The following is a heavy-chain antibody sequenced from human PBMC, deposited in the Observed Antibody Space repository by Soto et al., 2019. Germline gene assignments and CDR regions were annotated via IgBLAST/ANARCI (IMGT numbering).Heavy chain of an antibody. V-gene: IGHV4-31*03. CDR3: ARAYGSGQNNWFDP. CDR2: IYYSGST. D-gene: IGHD3-10*01. Sequence: PSETMSLTCTVSGGTICSGGYDWRWIRQHPGKGLEWIGYIYYSGSTYYNPSLKSRVTISVDTSKNQFSLKLSSVTAADTAVYYCARAYGSGQNNWFDPWGQGTLVTVSS. CDR1: GGTICSGGYD. J-gene: IGHJ5*02.